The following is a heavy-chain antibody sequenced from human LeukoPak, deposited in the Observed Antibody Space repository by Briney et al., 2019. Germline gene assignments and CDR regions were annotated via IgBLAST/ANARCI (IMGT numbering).Heavy chain of an antibody. J-gene: IGHJ4*02. CDR1: GFTFSSYG. CDR3: ARERGYSYGGIFDY. Sequence: GGSLRLSCAASGFTFSSYGMHWVRQAPGKGLEWVSSISSSSSYIYYADSVKGRFTISRDNAKNSLYLQMNSLRAEDTAVYYCARERGYSYGGIFDYWGQGTLVTVSS. V-gene: IGHV3-21*01. D-gene: IGHD5-18*01. CDR2: ISSSSSYI.